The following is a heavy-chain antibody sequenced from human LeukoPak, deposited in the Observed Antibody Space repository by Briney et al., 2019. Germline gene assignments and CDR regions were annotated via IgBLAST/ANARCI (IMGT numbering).Heavy chain of an antibody. Sequence: SETLSLTCTVSGGSISSYYWSWIRQPPGKGLEWIGYIYYSGSTNYNPSLKSRVTISVDTSKNQFSLKLSSVTAADTAVYYCARVGLRFLEWSLDAFDIWGQGTMVTVSS. V-gene: IGHV4-59*01. CDR2: IYYSGST. CDR3: ARVGLRFLEWSLDAFDI. CDR1: GGSISSYY. D-gene: IGHD3-3*01. J-gene: IGHJ3*02.